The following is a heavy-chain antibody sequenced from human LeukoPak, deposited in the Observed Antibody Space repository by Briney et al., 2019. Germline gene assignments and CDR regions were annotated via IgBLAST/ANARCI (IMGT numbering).Heavy chain of an antibody. J-gene: IGHJ4*02. Sequence: ASVKVSCKASGYTFTSYGISWVRQAPGQGLEWMGWISAYNGNTNYAQKLQGRVTMTTDTSTSTAYMELRSLRSDDTAVYYCAKADLLLLWFGELFDCWGQGTLVTVSS. V-gene: IGHV1-18*01. CDR3: AKADLLLLWFGELFDC. D-gene: IGHD3-10*01. CDR1: GYTFTSYG. CDR2: ISAYNGNT.